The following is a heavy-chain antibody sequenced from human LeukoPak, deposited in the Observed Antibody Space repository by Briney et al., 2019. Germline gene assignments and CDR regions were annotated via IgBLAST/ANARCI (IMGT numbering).Heavy chain of an antibody. CDR1: GFTFSSYA. D-gene: IGHD2-15*01. Sequence: GGSLRLSCAASGFTFSSYAMHWVRQAPGKGLEWVAVISYDGSNKYYADSVKGRFTISRDNSKNTLYLQMNSLRAEDTAVYYCARGRSRIVVVVAVDYWGQGTLVTVSS. CDR2: ISYDGSNK. V-gene: IGHV3-30*04. J-gene: IGHJ4*02. CDR3: ARGRSRIVVVVAVDY.